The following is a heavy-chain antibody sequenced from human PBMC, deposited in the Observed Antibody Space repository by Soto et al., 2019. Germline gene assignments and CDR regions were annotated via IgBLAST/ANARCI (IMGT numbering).Heavy chain of an antibody. J-gene: IGHJ5*02. CDR1: GFTFSSYA. V-gene: IGHV3-30-3*01. D-gene: IGHD3-3*01. Sequence: QVQLVESGGGVVQPGRSLRLSCAASGFTFSSYAMHWVRQAPGKGLEWVAVISYDGSNKYYADSVKGRFTISRDNSKNTLYLQMNSLRAEDTAVYYCARGGTTIFDPAGWFDPWGQGTLVTVSS. CDR2: ISYDGSNK. CDR3: ARGGTTIFDPAGWFDP.